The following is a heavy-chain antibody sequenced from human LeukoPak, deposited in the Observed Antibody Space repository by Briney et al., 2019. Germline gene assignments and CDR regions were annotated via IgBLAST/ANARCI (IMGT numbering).Heavy chain of an antibody. CDR2: ISAYNGNT. CDR1: GYTFTSYG. V-gene: IGHV1-18*01. CDR3: ARGPRTRWSSPSYPAEYFQH. D-gene: IGHD6-6*01. J-gene: IGHJ1*01. Sequence: ASVKVSCKASGYTFTSYGISWVRQAPGQGLEWMGWISAYNGNTNYAQKLQGRVTMTTDTSTSTAYMELRSLRSDDTAVYYCARGPRTRWSSPSYPAEYFQHWGQGTLVTVSS.